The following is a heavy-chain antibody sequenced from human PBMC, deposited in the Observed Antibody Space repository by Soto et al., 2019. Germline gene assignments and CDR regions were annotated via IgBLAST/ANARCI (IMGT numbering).Heavy chain of an antibody. V-gene: IGHV4-59*01. CDR1: GGSISSYY. CDR2: IYYSGST. Sequence: PSETLSLTCTVSGGSISSYYWSWIRQPPGEGLEWIGYIYYSGSTNNNPSLKSRVTISVDTSKNQFSLKLSSVTAADTAVYYCARAPSSYDILTGYRPNHYYGMDVWGQGTTVTVSS. D-gene: IGHD3-9*01. J-gene: IGHJ6*02. CDR3: ARAPSSYDILTGYRPNHYYGMDV.